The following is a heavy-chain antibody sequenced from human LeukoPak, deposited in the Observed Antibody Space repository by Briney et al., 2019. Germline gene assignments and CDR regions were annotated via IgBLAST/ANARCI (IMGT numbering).Heavy chain of an antibody. CDR1: GGSISTYY. Sequence: PSETLSLTCTVSGGSISTYYWTWIRQPPGKGLEWIGEINHSGSTNYNPSLKSRVTISVDTSKNQFSLKLSSVTAADTAVYYCARLRRAYYDFLSWFDPWGQGTLVTVSS. J-gene: IGHJ5*02. D-gene: IGHD3-3*01. CDR3: ARLRRAYYDFLSWFDP. CDR2: INHSGST. V-gene: IGHV4-34*01.